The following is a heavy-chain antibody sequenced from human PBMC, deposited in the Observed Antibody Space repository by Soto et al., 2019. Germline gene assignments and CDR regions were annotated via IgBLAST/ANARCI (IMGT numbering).Heavy chain of an antibody. CDR3: ARGQWELLIQPTGYYGMDV. V-gene: IGHV3-30-3*01. J-gene: IGHJ6*02. D-gene: IGHD1-26*01. CDR2: TSNDGSNT. CDR1: AFTLSKFV. Sequence: GGSLRLSCAASAFTLSKFVMHWVRQAPGRGLEWVAVTSNDGSNTFYADSVKGRFTISRDNAKNSLYLQMNSLRAEDTAVYYCARGQWELLIQPTGYYGMDVWGQGTTVTVSS.